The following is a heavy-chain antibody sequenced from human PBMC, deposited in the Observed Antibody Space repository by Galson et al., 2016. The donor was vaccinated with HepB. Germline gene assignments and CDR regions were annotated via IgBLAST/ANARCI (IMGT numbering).Heavy chain of an antibody. V-gene: IGHV3-49*03. Sequence: SLRLSCAASGFTFGDYAMSWFRQAPGKGLDWVGFIRGRAYGGTTEHAASVKGRFTISRDDSKSIAYLQMNSLKTEDTAVYYCVRTAYSSGWVHDYWGQGTLVTVSS. D-gene: IGHD6-19*01. CDR2: IRGRAYGGTT. CDR1: GFTFGDYA. CDR3: VRTAYSSGWVHDY. J-gene: IGHJ4*02.